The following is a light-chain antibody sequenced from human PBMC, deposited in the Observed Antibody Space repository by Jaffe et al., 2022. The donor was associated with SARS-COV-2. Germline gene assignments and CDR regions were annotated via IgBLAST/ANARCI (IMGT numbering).Light chain of an antibody. V-gene: IGKV4-1*01. CDR3: QQYYTTPWT. Sequence: DIVMTQSPDSLAVSLGERATINCKSSQSVLYTSNSKNYLAWYQQKPGQPPKLLIYWASIRESGVPDRFSGSGSGSDFTLTISSLQAEDVAVYYCQQYYTTPWTFGQGTKVEI. CDR2: WAS. J-gene: IGKJ1*01. CDR1: QSVLYTSNSKNY.